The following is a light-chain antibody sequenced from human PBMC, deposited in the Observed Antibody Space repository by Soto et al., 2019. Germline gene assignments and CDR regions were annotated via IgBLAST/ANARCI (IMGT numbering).Light chain of an antibody. V-gene: IGLV1-44*01. J-gene: IGLJ1*01. Sequence: QSVLTQSPSASGTPGQRVTMSCSGSRSNIGSNSVNWYQQLPGTAPKLLIYSNNQRPSGVPDRFSGSKSGTSASLAISGLQSEDEADYYCAAWDDSLNGYVFGTGTKVTVL. CDR2: SNN. CDR1: RSNIGSNS. CDR3: AAWDDSLNGYV.